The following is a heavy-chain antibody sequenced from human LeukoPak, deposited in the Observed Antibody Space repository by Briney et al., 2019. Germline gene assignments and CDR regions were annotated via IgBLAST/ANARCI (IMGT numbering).Heavy chain of an antibody. V-gene: IGHV3-23*01. J-gene: IGHJ4*02. CDR3: AKDLGYCSGGSCYELDY. Sequence: PGGSLRLSCAASGFTFSSYAMSWVRQAPGKGLEWVSAISGSGGSTYYAGSVKGRFTISRDNSKNTLYLQMNSLRAEDTAEYYCAKDLGYCSGGSCYELDYWGQGTLVTVSS. D-gene: IGHD2-15*01. CDR1: GFTFSSYA. CDR2: ISGSGGST.